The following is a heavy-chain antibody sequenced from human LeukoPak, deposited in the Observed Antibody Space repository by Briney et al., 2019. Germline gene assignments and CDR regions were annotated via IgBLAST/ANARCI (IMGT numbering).Heavy chain of an antibody. J-gene: IGHJ4*02. CDR1: GFTVSSNY. D-gene: IGHD3-22*01. Sequence: PGGSLRLSCAASGFTVSSNYMSWVRQAPGKGLEWVSVIYSGGSTYYADSVKGRFTISRDNSKNTLYLQINSLRAEDTAVYYCARERVTHYDSSGYYFDYWGQGTLVTVSS. V-gene: IGHV3-66*01. CDR3: ARERVTHYDSSGYYFDY. CDR2: IYSGGST.